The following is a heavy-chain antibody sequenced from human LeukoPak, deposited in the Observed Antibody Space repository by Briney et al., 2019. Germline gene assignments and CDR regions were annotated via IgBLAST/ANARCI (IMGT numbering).Heavy chain of an antibody. V-gene: IGHV4-59*12. J-gene: IGHJ5*02. Sequence: PSETLSLTCTVSGDSISDYYWSWIRQPPGKGLEWIGYIYYSGSTNYNPSLKSRVTISVDTSKNQFSLKLRSVTAADTAVYYCARDLRIAAADLNWFDPWGQGTLVTVSS. CDR2: IYYSGST. CDR3: ARDLRIAAADLNWFDP. D-gene: IGHD6-13*01. CDR1: GDSISDYY.